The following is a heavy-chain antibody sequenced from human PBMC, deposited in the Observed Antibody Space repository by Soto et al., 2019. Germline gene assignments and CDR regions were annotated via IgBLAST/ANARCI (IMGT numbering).Heavy chain of an antibody. D-gene: IGHD6-13*01. V-gene: IGHV3-33*01. CDR1: GFTFNNYG. CDR2: IWNDGSGY. CDR3: ARRQISPPTRGAAAARGGMDV. Sequence: QVQLVESGGGVVQPGGSLRLSCEAPGFTFNNYGMHWVRQAPGKGLEWVAVIWNDGSGYYYATSVKGRFTISRDNSKSTLYLQMSSLRAEDTAVYFCARRQISPPTRGAAAARGGMDVWGQGTTVTVSS. J-gene: IGHJ6*02.